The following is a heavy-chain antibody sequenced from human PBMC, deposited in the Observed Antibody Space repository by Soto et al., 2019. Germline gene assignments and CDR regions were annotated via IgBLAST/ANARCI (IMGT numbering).Heavy chain of an antibody. V-gene: IGHV2-70*11. Sequence: SGPTLVNPTQTLTLICTFSGFSLSTSGMSVSWIRQPPGKALEWLARIDWHDDKYYSTSLKTRLTISKNTSKNQVVLTMTNMDPVDTATYYCARTYYGSGSDPSWGQGTLVTVSS. CDR1: GFSLSTSGMS. CDR2: IDWHDDK. D-gene: IGHD3-10*01. J-gene: IGHJ5*02. CDR3: ARTYYGSGSDPS.